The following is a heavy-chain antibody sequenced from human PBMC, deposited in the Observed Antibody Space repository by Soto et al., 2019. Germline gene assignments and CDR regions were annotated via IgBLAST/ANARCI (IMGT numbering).Heavy chain of an antibody. Sequence: PGGSLRLSCAASGFTFSSYAMKWVRQAPGKGLEWVSLISGSGTSTYYADSVKGRFTISRDNSENTLYLQMNSLRAEDTAVYYCAKGYSSGWYPRNYGMDVWGQGTTVTVSS. CDR1: GFTFSSYA. CDR2: ISGSGTST. J-gene: IGHJ6*02. D-gene: IGHD6-19*01. V-gene: IGHV3-23*01. CDR3: AKGYSSGWYPRNYGMDV.